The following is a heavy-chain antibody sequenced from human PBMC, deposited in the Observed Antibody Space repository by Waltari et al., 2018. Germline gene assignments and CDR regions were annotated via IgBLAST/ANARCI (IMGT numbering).Heavy chain of an antibody. CDR1: GCSISSGLSF. J-gene: IGHJ4*02. Sequence: QVQLQESGPGLVKPSQTLSLTCTVSGCSISSGLSFWIWLLRPAGKGLEWIGYIYTSGSTNYNPSLKSRVTISVDTSKNQFSLKLSSVTAADTAVYYCARGSGSYYFDYWGQGTLVTVSS. CDR2: IYTSGST. CDR3: ARGSGSYYFDY. D-gene: IGHD1-26*01. V-gene: IGHV4-61*09.